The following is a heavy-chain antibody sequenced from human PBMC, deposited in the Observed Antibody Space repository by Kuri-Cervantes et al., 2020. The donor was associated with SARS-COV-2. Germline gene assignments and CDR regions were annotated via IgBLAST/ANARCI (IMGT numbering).Heavy chain of an antibody. D-gene: IGHD3-3*01. CDR2: INSDGSST. V-gene: IGHV3-74*01. J-gene: IGHJ5*02. CDR1: GFTFSSYW. Sequence: GGSLRLSCAASGFTFSSYWMHWVRQAPGKGLVWVSRINSDGSSTSYADSVKGRFTISRDNAKDTPYLQMNSLRAEDTAVYYCASLSNLEWLPPWGQGTLVTVSS. CDR3: ASLSNLEWLPP.